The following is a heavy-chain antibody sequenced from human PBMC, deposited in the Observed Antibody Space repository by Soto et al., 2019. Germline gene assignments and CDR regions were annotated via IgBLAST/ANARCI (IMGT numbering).Heavy chain of an antibody. D-gene: IGHD6-6*01. CDR3: AKNWDTTFSSSSH. Sequence: EVQLLESGGGFVQPGGSLRLSCAASGFTFSTYAMSWVRQAPGKGLEWVSAISGSGGSTYYADSVKGRFTISRDKSKNTLYLQMNSLRAEDTAVYYCAKNWDTTFSSSSHWGQGTLVTVSS. V-gene: IGHV3-23*01. CDR2: ISGSGGST. CDR1: GFTFSTYA. J-gene: IGHJ4*02.